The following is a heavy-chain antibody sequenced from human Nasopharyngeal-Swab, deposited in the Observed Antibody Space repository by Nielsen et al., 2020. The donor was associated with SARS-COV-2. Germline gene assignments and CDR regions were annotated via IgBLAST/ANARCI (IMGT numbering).Heavy chain of an antibody. CDR3: ARDDSPSGSYYYYYYGMDV. V-gene: IGHV3-33*01. J-gene: IGHJ6*02. Sequence: VRQAPGKGLAWVAVIWYDGSNKYYADSVKGRFTISRDNSKNTLYLQMNSLRAEDTAVYYCARDDSPSGSYYYYYYGMDVWGQGTTVTVSS. CDR2: IWYDGSNK. D-gene: IGHD5-12*01.